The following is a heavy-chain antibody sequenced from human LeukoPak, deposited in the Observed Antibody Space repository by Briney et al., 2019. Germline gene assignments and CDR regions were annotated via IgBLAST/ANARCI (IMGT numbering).Heavy chain of an antibody. V-gene: IGHV4-59*01. Sequence: PSETLSLTCTISGGSISGYYWSWIRQPPGKGLEWIGYIYYSGNTNYNPSLQSRVTISVDTSMNQFSLTLFFVTAADTAVYYCARLHMLRGVTEYYFDYRGQGALVTVSS. J-gene: IGHJ4*02. CDR1: GGSISGYY. D-gene: IGHD3-10*01. CDR3: ARLHMLRGVTEYYFDY. CDR2: IYYSGNT.